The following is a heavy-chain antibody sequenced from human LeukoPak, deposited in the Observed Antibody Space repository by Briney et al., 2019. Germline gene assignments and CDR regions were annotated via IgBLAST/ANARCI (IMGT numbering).Heavy chain of an antibody. D-gene: IGHD2-15*01. CDR3: ARGLGPHGSRDY. CDR1: GFTFSSYS. V-gene: IGHV3-21*01. CDR2: ISSSSSYI. Sequence: GRSLRLSRAASGFTFSSYSMNWVRQAPGKGLEWVSSISSSSSYIYYADSVKGRFTISRDNAKNSLYLQMNSLRAEDTAVYYCARGLGPHGSRDYWGQGTLVTVSS. J-gene: IGHJ4*02.